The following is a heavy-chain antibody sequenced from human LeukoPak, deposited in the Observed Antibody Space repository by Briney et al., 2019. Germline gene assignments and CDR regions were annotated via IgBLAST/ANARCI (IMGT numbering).Heavy chain of an antibody. CDR2: INYSGTDT. D-gene: IGHD1-26*01. J-gene: IGHJ3*02. Sequence: PGGSLRLSCAASGFIFSNYGMTWVRQAPGKGLEWVSIINYSGTDTYYADSVKGRFTISRDNSKNTLYLQMNSLRGKDTAVYYCAKGRQLRRSDAFDIWGQGTMVTVSS. CDR3: AKGRQLRRSDAFDI. V-gene: IGHV3-23*01. CDR1: GFIFSNYG.